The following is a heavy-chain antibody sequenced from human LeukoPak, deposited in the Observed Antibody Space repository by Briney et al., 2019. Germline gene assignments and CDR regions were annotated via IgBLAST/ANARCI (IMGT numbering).Heavy chain of an antibody. CDR1: GYTFTSSD. CDR3: ARRVPVVAPAASQLRRKKATWFDH. D-gene: IGHD2-2*01. Sequence: ASVKVSCKASGYTFTSSDINWVRQATGQGLEWMGWMNPNSGNTGYAQKFQGRVTMTRNTSISTGYMELSSLRSEDTAVYYCARRVPVVAPAASQLRRKKATWFDHWGQGTLVTVSS. CDR2: MNPNSGNT. J-gene: IGHJ5*02. V-gene: IGHV1-8*01.